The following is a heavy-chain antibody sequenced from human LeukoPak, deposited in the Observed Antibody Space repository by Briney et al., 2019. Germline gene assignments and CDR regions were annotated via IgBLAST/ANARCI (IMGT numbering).Heavy chain of an antibody. Sequence: GGSLRLSCAASGFTLSNYYMSWVRQAPGKGLEWVSVIYSGGDTFHADSVKGRFTLSRDNSKNTLYLQMNSLRAEDTAVYYCTRDPDGWGQGTLVTVSS. V-gene: IGHV3-66*01. CDR1: GFTLSNYY. CDR2: IYSGGDT. J-gene: IGHJ4*02. CDR3: TRDPDG.